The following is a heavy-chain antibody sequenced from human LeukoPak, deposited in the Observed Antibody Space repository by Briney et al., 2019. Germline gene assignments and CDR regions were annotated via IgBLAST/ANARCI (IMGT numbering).Heavy chain of an antibody. D-gene: IGHD3-10*01. V-gene: IGHV3-23*01. Sequence: GRSLRLSCAVSGFTFSSYGMNWVRQAPGKGLEWVSIITSGVGITYYADSVKGRFTISRDNSKNTLYLQMNSPRAEDTAVYYCAKGDYYDFDYWGQGTLVTVSS. CDR2: ITSGVGIT. CDR3: AKGDYYDFDY. CDR1: GFTFSSYG. J-gene: IGHJ4*02.